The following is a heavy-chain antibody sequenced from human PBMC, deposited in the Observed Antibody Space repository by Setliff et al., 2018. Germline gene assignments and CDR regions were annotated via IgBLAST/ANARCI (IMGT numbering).Heavy chain of an antibody. CDR2: ISAYNGNT. V-gene: IGHV1-18*01. CDR3: ARARGHYYDSSGRSGYFQH. J-gene: IGHJ1*01. CDR1: GGTFRDFA. D-gene: IGHD3-22*01. Sequence: ASVKVSCKASGGTFRDFAISWVRQAPGQGLEWVGWISAYNGNTKSSPKVQGRVTLTADTSTNTAYMELRSLKSDDTAVYYCARARGHYYDSSGRSGYFQHWGQGTLVTVSS.